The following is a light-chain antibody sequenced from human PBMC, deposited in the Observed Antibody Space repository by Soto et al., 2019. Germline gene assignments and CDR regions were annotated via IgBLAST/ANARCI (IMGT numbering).Light chain of an antibody. V-gene: IGKV1-9*01. Sequence: DVQLTQSPSFLAASVGDRLTITCRASQDIKRFLAWYQQKPGKAPKLLIYTISTLKSGIPSRFSGSGSWTEFTLTISSLQPGDVATYDCQQVNTYPFTFGGGTKVEI. J-gene: IGKJ4*01. CDR2: TIS. CDR1: QDIKRF. CDR3: QQVNTYPFT.